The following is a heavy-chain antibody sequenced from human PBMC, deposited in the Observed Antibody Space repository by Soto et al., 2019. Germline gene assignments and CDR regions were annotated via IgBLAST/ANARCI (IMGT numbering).Heavy chain of an antibody. Sequence: EVRLVESGGGLVKPGGSLRLSCAASGFTFANAWMSWVRQAPGKGLEWVGRVKSNSDGGTTDYAAPVKGRFTISRDDSKNTLYLQMNSLEIEDTAIYYCNTCSRGNCYGPVDAWGKGAAVTVSS. V-gene: IGHV3-15*01. CDR3: NTCSRGNCYGPVDA. CDR1: GFTFANAW. CDR2: VKSNSDGGTT. J-gene: IGHJ6*04. D-gene: IGHD2-15*01.